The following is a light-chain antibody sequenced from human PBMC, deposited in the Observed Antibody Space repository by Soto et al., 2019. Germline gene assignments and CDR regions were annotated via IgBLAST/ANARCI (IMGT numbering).Light chain of an antibody. V-gene: IGKV2-28*01. CDR3: MQSTQFASIT. Sequence: IVITQSQLSLSVTPGEAASISCMSSARLLHKNGYNYVDWYMQKPGQSPQLLIYLGSNRASGVPDRFSGSGSGTDFTLRISRVEAEDVGVYCCMQSTQFASITFGQRTRLEI. CDR1: ARLLHKNGYNY. J-gene: IGKJ5*01. CDR2: LGS.